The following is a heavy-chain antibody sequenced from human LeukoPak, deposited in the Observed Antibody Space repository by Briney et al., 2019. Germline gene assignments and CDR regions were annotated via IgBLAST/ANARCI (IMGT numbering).Heavy chain of an antibody. CDR3: ARVRGYSNYVSY. D-gene: IGHD4-11*01. V-gene: IGHV3-21*01. CDR1: GFTFSSYS. J-gene: IGHJ4*02. CDR2: ISSSSSYI. Sequence: PGGSLRPSCAASGFTFSSYSMNWVRQAPGKGLEWVSSISSSSSYIYYADSVKGRFTISRDNAKNSLYLKMNSLRAEDTAVYYCARVRGYSNYVSYWGQGTLVTVSS.